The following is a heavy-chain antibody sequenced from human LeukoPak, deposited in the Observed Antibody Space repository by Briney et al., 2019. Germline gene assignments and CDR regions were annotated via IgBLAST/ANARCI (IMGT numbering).Heavy chain of an antibody. CDR3: AREEFLHEIDSSGYFVY. Sequence: SETLSLTCTVTGGSITGYYWNWVRQPAGQGLEWLGRVYSSGVGNYNPSLTSRVTMSVDTSKNQFSLKLTSLTAADTAVYYCAREEFLHEIDSSGYFVYWGQGTLVTVSS. D-gene: IGHD3-22*01. J-gene: IGHJ4*02. CDR1: GGSITGYY. CDR2: VYSSGVG. V-gene: IGHV4-4*07.